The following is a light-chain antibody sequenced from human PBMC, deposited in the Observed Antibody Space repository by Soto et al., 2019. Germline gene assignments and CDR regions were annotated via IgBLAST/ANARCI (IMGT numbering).Light chain of an antibody. Sequence: QSALTQPASVSGSPRQSITISCTGASSDVGSYTYVSWYQQHPGKAPKLMIYDVNKRPSGVPDRFSGSKSGNTASLTVSGLQAEDEADYYCSSYAGGNNWVFGGGTKVTVL. CDR2: DVN. V-gene: IGLV2-8*01. CDR1: SSDVGSYTY. CDR3: SSYAGGNNWV. J-gene: IGLJ3*02.